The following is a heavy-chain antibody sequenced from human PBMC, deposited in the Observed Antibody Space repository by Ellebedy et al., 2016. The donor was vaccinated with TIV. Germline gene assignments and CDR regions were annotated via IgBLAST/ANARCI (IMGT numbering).Heavy chain of an antibody. Sequence: PGGSLRLSCAASGFTFRVNAMTWVRQAPGKGLEWVSTIGVSGASTHYSDSVMGRFTISRDNAKNSLYLQMNSLRAEDTAVYYCARDPVGVGPAFDIWGQGTIVTVSS. V-gene: IGHV3-23*01. CDR3: ARDPVGVGPAFDI. J-gene: IGHJ3*02. CDR2: IGVSGAST. CDR1: GFTFRVNA. D-gene: IGHD4-23*01.